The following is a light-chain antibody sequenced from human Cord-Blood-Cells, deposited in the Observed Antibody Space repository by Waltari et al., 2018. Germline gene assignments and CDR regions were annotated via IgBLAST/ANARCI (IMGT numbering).Light chain of an antibody. CDR3: SSYTSSSTLV. V-gene: IGLV2-14*01. Sequence: QSALTQPASVSGSPGQSLTISCTGTSSDLRGYNYVSWYQQHPGKAPKLMIYDVSNRPSGVSNRFSGSKSGNTASLTISGLQAEDEADYYCSSYTSSSTLVFGGGTKLTVL. J-gene: IGLJ3*02. CDR2: DVS. CDR1: SSDLRGYNY.